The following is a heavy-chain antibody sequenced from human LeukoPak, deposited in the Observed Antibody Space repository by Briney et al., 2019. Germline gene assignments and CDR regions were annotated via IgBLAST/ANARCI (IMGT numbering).Heavy chain of an antibody. Sequence: GGSLRLSCAASGFTFSSYSMNWVRQAPGKGLEWVAFIRYDGSNKYYADSVKGRFTISRDNSKNTLYLQMNSLRAEDTAVYYCAKGGVDIVVVPAIDYWGQGTLVTVSS. D-gene: IGHD2-2*03. CDR3: AKGGVDIVVVPAIDY. CDR2: IRYDGSNK. CDR1: GFTFSSYS. V-gene: IGHV3-30*02. J-gene: IGHJ4*02.